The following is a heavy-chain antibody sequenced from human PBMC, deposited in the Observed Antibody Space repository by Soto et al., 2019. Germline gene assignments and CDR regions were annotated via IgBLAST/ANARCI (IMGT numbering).Heavy chain of an antibody. CDR2: IIPILGIA. CDR1: GGTFSSYT. V-gene: IGHV1-69*04. Sequence: SVKVSCKASGGTFSSYTLSWVRQAPGQGLEWMGRIIPILGIANYAQKFQGRVTITADKSTSTAYMELSSLRSEDTAVYYCAREEYSSSEWYYYYGMDVWGQGTTVTVSS. J-gene: IGHJ6*02. CDR3: AREEYSSSEWYYYYGMDV. D-gene: IGHD6-6*01.